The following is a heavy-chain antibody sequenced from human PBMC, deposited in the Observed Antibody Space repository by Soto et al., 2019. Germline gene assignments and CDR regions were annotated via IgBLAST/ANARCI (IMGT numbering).Heavy chain of an antibody. V-gene: IGHV4-34*01. D-gene: IGHD6-13*01. CDR2: INHSGST. CDR1: GGSFSGYY. CDR3: ARSGSSSWRFHYFDY. Sequence: SETLSLTCAVYGGSFSGYYWSWIRQPPGKGLEWIGEINHSGSTNYNPSLKSRVTISVDTSKNQFSLKLSSVTAADTAVYYCARSGSSSWRFHYFDYWGQGTLVTVSS. J-gene: IGHJ4*02.